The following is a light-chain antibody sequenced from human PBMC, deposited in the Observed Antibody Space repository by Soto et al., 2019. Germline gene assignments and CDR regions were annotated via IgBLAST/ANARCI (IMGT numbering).Light chain of an antibody. CDR1: QSVFSSNHRKDF. Sequence: DIVMRQSPDSLAVSLGERATINCKSSQSVFSSNHRKDFISWYQHKAGQPPKLLISWASTRQSGVPDRFGASGSGTDLTLTISSLQTEDVAVYYCQQYFSSPYTLGQGTRLE. V-gene: IGKV4-1*01. CDR3: QQYFSSPYT. CDR2: WAS. J-gene: IGKJ2*01.